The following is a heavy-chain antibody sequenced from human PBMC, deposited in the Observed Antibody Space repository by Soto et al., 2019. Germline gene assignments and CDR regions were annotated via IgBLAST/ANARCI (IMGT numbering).Heavy chain of an antibody. J-gene: IGHJ5*02. Sequence: SVKVSCKASGGTFSSYAISWVRQAPGQGLEWMGGIIPIFGTANYAQKFQGRVTITADESTSTAYMELSSLRSEDTAVYYCARLPLAEYSSSWYNWFDPWGQGT. D-gene: IGHD6-13*01. CDR2: IIPIFGTA. CDR1: GGTFSSYA. CDR3: ARLPLAEYSSSWYNWFDP. V-gene: IGHV1-69*13.